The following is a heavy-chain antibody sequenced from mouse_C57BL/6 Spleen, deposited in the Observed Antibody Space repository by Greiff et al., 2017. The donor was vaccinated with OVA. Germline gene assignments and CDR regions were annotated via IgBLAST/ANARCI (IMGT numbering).Heavy chain of an antibody. CDR2: INPSSGYT. V-gene: IGHV1-4*01. J-gene: IGHJ2*01. CDR1: GYTFTSYT. D-gene: IGHD2-1*01. CDR3: APRLKGNYVGD. Sequence: QVQLQQSGAELARPGASVKMSCKASGYTFTSYTMHWVKQRPGQGLEWIGYINPSSGYTKYNQKFKDKATLTADKSSSTAYMQLSSLTSEDAAVYYCAPRLKGNYVGDWGQGTTLTVSS.